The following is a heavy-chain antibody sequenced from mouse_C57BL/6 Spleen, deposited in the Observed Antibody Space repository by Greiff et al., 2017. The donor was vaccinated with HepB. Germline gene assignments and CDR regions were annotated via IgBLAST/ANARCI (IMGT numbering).Heavy chain of an antibody. CDR1: GYSFTGYY. CDR2: INPSTGGT. J-gene: IGHJ2*01. CDR3: ARWGGYYFDY. V-gene: IGHV1-43*01. Sequence: EVQLQQSGPELVKPGASVKISCKASGYSFTGYYMHWVKQSSEKSLEWIGEINPSTGGTSYNQKFKGKATLTVDKSSSTAYMQLKSLTSEDSAVYYCARWGGYYFDYWGQGTTLTVSS.